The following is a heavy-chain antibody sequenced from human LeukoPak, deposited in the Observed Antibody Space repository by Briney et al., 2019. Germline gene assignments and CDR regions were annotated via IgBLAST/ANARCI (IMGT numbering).Heavy chain of an antibody. CDR2: IYYSGST. CDR1: GGSISSSSYY. J-gene: IGHJ4*01. D-gene: IGHD3-22*01. Sequence: KTSETLSLTCTVSGGSISSSSYYRGWIRRPPGRGLEWIGSIYYSGSTYYNPSLKSRVTMSVDTSKNQFSLKLSSVTAADTAVYYCARHSHYYESRDSLAYWGQGTLVTVSS. V-gene: IGHV4-39*01. CDR3: ARHSHYYESRDSLAY.